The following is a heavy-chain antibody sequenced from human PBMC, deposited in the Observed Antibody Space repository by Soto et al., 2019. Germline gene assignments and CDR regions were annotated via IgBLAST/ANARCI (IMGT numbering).Heavy chain of an antibody. D-gene: IGHD3-22*01. CDR1: GSTFSTYA. V-gene: IGHV3-23*01. Sequence: GGSLRLSCAASGSTFSTYAMSWVRQAPGKGLEWISTISGGGGSTYYADSVKGRFTISRDNSKNTLYLQVNSLRAEDTAIYYCANLGLSFYYDSSGPFDYWGQGTLVTVSS. CDR2: ISGGGGST. J-gene: IGHJ4*02. CDR3: ANLGLSFYYDSSGPFDY.